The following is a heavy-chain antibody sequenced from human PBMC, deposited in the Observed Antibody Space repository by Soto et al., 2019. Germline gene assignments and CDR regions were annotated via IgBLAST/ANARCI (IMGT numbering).Heavy chain of an antibody. D-gene: IGHD3-10*01. CDR3: AKGVLLYFGELIPFDY. CDR1: GLTFNSYA. V-gene: IGHV3-23*01. Sequence: GGSLRLSCAASGLTFNSYAMSWVRQARGKGLEWVSAISGSGDSTYYADSVRGRFTISRDNSRKTLYLQMKSLRAEDTAEYYCAKGVLLYFGELIPFDYWGQGALVTVSS. J-gene: IGHJ4*02. CDR2: ISGSGDST.